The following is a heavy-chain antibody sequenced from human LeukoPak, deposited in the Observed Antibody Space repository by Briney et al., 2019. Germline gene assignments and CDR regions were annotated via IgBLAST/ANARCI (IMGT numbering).Heavy chain of an antibody. CDR1: GFTFSSYE. Sequence: GGSLRLSCAASGFTFSSYEMNWVRQAPGKGLEWVSYISSSGSTIYYADSVKGRFTISRDNAKNSLYLQMNSLRAEDTAVYYCARARLEGDVVVPAAMDYWGQGTLVTVSS. J-gene: IGHJ4*02. D-gene: IGHD2-2*01. CDR2: ISSSGSTI. V-gene: IGHV3-48*03. CDR3: ARARLEGDVVVPAAMDY.